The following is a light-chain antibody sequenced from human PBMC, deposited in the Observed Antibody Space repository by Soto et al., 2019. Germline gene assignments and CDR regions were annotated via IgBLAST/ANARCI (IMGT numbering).Light chain of an antibody. CDR1: QTIDNY. CDR2: CAS. Sequence: DMQMTQSPSSLSASVGDRVTITCRPSQTIDNYLNWYQHKPGKAPKLLIYCASTLQSGVSSRFTGSASGTDFTLTIDNLQAEDFATYYCQQTYTIPFAFGQGTKLEI. J-gene: IGKJ2*01. V-gene: IGKV1-39*01. CDR3: QQTYTIPFA.